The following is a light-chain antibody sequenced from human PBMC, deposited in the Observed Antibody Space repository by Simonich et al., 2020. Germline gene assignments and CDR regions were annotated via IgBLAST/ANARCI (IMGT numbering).Light chain of an antibody. CDR3: MQALQTPLT. CDR1: QSLPHSNGYNY. Sequence: DIVMTQSPLSLPVTPGEPASISCRSSQSLPHSNGYNYLDWYLQKPGQSPQLLIYLGSTRASGVPERCSGSGSGTDFTLNISRVEAEDVGVYYCMQALQTPLTFGGGTKVEIK. V-gene: IGKV2-28*01. J-gene: IGKJ4*01. CDR2: LGS.